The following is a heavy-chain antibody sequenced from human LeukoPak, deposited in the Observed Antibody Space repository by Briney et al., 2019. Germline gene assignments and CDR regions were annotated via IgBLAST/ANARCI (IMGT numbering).Heavy chain of an antibody. CDR1: GFRVSDYY. CDR2: VGNSDNHI. Sequence: GGSLRLSCAASGFRVSDYYTTWIRQSPGKGLEWVAVVGNSDNHIDHADSVKGRFTISRDDARNSVYLQMTSMRVEDTAIYYCAREQWFRFDNWGQGALVTVSS. V-gene: IGHV3-11*01. J-gene: IGHJ4*02. CDR3: AREQWFRFDN. D-gene: IGHD3-22*01.